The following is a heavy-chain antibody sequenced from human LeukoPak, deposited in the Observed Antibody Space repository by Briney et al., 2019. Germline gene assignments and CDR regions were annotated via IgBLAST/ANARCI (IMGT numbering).Heavy chain of an antibody. CDR1: GFTFSSYA. D-gene: IGHD2-15*01. CDR3: AKTLGYCSGGSCFSRYHFDY. V-gene: IGHV3-23*01. Sequence: GGSLRLSCAASGFTFSSYAMSWVRQAPGKGLEWVSAISGSGGSTYYADSVKGRFTISRDNSKNTLYLQMNSLRAEDTAVYYCAKTLGYCSGGSCFSRYHFDYWGQGTLVTVSS. J-gene: IGHJ4*02. CDR2: ISGSGGST.